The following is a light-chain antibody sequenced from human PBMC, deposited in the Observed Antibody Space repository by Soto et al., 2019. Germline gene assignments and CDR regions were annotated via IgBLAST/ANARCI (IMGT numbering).Light chain of an antibody. V-gene: IGKV1-12*01. CDR1: QGVSSW. Sequence: DIQMTQSPSSLSASVGDRVTITCRAIQGVSSWLAWYQQKPGKAPNLLIYATSNLQSGVPSRFSGSGSGTDFTLTISSLHPEDFATYYCQQNFSIPITFGQGTRLEIK. CDR2: ATS. CDR3: QQNFSIPIT. J-gene: IGKJ5*01.